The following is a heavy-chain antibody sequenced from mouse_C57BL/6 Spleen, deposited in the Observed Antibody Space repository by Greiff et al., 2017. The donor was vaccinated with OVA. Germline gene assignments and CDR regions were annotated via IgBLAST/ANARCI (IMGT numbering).Heavy chain of an antibody. J-gene: IGHJ4*01. D-gene: IGHD1-1*01. Sequence: VQLQQPGAELVKPGASVKLSCKASGYTFTSYWMQWVKQRPGQGLEWIGEIDPSDSYTNYNQKFKGKATLTVDTSSSTAYMQLSSLTSEDSAVYYGARSGGDGSSYDAMDYWDQGTSDTVSS. V-gene: IGHV1-50*01. CDR3: ARSGGDGSSYDAMDY. CDR1: GYTFTSYW. CDR2: IDPSDSYT.